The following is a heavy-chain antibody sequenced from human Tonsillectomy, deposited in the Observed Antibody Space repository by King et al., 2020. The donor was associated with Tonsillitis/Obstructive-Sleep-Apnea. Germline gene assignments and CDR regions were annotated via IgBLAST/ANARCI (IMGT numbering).Heavy chain of an antibody. V-gene: IGHV5-51*03. CDR2: ISPGDSDT. Sequence: VQLVESGAEVKKPGESLKISCKGSGHSFTSYWIGWVRQMPGKGLEWMGIISPGDSDTRYSPSFQGQVTISADKSISTAYLQRNSLTASDTDMYYCAAACSIIAVAGMGAFDFWGQGTMVTVSS. CDR1: GHSFTSYW. D-gene: IGHD6-19*01. J-gene: IGHJ3*01. CDR3: AAACSIIAVAGMGAFDF.